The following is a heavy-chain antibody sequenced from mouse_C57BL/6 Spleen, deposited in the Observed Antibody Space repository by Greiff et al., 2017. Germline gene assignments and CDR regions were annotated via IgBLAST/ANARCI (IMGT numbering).Heavy chain of an antibody. CDR2: IDPNSGGT. V-gene: IGHV1-72*01. J-gene: IGHJ4*01. CDR3: SRSPFTTVVSYYAMDY. D-gene: IGHD1-1*01. CDR1: GYTFTSYW. Sequence: QVQLQQPGAELVKPGASVKLSCKASGYTFTSYWMHWVKQRPGRGLEWIGRIDPNSGGTKYNEKFKSKATLTVDKPSSTAYMQLSSLTSEDSAVYYCSRSPFTTVVSYYAMDYWGQGTSVTVSS.